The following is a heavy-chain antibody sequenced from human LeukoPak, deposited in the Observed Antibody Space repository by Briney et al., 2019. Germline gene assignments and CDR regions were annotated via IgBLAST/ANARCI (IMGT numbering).Heavy chain of an antibody. CDR2: IIPILGIA. Sequence: ASLKVSCKASGGTFSSYAISWVRQAPGQRLEWIGRIIPILGIANYAQKFQGSVTITADKSTSTANMEPSSLSSVDSAVYYCATHLERTGGWGQGTLVTVSS. CDR1: GGTFSSYA. V-gene: IGHV1-69*04. D-gene: IGHD1-1*01. CDR3: ATHLERTGG. J-gene: IGHJ4*02.